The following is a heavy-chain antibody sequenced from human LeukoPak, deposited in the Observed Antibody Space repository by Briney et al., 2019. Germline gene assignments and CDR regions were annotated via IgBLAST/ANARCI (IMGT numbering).Heavy chain of an antibody. CDR1: GYTFTSYC. Sequence: ASVKVSCKASGYTFTSYCMHWVRQAPGQGLEWMGIINPSGGSTSYAQKFQGRVTMTRDTSISTAYMELSRLRSDDTAVYYCARGGYCSSTSCSNWFDPWGQGTLVTVSS. V-gene: IGHV1-46*01. CDR3: ARGGYCSSTSCSNWFDP. D-gene: IGHD2-2*01. J-gene: IGHJ5*02. CDR2: INPSGGST.